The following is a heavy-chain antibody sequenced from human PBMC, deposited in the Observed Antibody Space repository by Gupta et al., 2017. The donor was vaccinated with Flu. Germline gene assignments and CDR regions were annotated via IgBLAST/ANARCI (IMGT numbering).Heavy chain of an antibody. D-gene: IGHD3-9*01. CDR1: SYY. Sequence: SYYWSWIRQPPGKGLEWIAYIYYSGSTNYNPSLKSRVTISVDTSKNQFSLILSSVTAADTAVYYCARHAPSDHYDITLDFWGQGTLVTVSS. CDR2: IYYSGST. CDR3: ARHAPSDHYDITLDF. V-gene: IGHV4-59*08. J-gene: IGHJ4*02.